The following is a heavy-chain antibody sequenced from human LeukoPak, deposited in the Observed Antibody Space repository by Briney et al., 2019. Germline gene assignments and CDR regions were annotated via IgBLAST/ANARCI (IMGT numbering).Heavy chain of an antibody. CDR1: GGSFSGYY. Sequence: PSETLSLTCAVYGGSFSGYYWSWIRQPPGKGLEWIGEINHSGSTNYNPSLKSRVTISVDTSKNQFSLKLSSVTAADTAVYYCARGQLWLYNDYWGQGTLVTVSS. J-gene: IGHJ4*02. D-gene: IGHD5-18*01. V-gene: IGHV4-34*01. CDR2: INHSGST. CDR3: ARGQLWLYNDY.